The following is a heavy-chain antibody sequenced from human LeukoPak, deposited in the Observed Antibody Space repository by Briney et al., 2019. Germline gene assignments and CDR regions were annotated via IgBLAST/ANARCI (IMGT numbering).Heavy chain of an antibody. V-gene: IGHV4-39*01. Sequence: PSETLSLTCTVSGGSISSSSYYWGWIRQPPGKGLEWIGSIYYSGSTYYNPSLKSRVTISVDTSKNQFSLKLSSVTAADTAEYHCARHVTLAAAGHDAFDIWGQGTMVTVSS. CDR3: ARHVTLAAAGHDAFDI. J-gene: IGHJ3*02. D-gene: IGHD6-13*01. CDR2: IYYSGST. CDR1: GGSISSSSYY.